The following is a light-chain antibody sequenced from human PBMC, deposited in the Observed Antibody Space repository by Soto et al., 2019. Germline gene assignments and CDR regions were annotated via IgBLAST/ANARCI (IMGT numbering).Light chain of an antibody. CDR2: EVS. V-gene: IGLV2-14*01. J-gene: IGLJ2*01. CDR3: TSYSNSHIRVV. Sequence: QSALTQPASVSGALGQSITISCTGTSSDVGGYDFVSWYQQHPGKAPRLMIYEVSDRPSGVSYRFSGSKSGNTASLTISGLLAGEEAHYYCTSYSNSHIRVVFGGGTKRTVL. CDR1: SSDVGGYDF.